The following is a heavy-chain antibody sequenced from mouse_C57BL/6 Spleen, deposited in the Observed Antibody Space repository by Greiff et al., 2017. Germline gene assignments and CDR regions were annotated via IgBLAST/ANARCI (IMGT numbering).Heavy chain of an antibody. CDR1: GYTFTSYG. CDR2: IYPRSGNT. Sequence: QVQLQQSGAELARPGASVKLSCKASGYTFTSYGISWVKQRTGQGLEWIGEIYPRSGNTYYNEKFKGKATLTADKSSSTAYMELRSLTSEDSTVYFCARQNYYGSGYYFDYWGQGTTLTVSS. CDR3: ARQNYYGSGYYFDY. V-gene: IGHV1-81*01. D-gene: IGHD1-1*01. J-gene: IGHJ2*01.